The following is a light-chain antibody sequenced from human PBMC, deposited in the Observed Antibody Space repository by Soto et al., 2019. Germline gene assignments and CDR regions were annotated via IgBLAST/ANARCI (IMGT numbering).Light chain of an antibody. CDR2: SNH. J-gene: IGLJ1*01. V-gene: IGLV1-44*01. Sequence: QSVLTQPPSASGTPGQRVTISCSGSTSNIGRNTVNWHQQVPGTAPKLLIYSNHQRPSGVPDRFSGSRSGTSASLAISGLQSEDEADYYCASWDDSLNGLYVFGAGTKVTVL. CDR1: TSNIGRNT. CDR3: ASWDDSLNGLYV.